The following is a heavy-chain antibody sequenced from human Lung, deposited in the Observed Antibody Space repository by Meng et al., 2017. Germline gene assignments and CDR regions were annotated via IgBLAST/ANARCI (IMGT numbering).Heavy chain of an antibody. J-gene: IGHJ4*02. Sequence: QVLVQPWGEGLLQAAETQSPSCAVECGSSSGYYWCWIRQPPGKGLEWIGKILDSGSTNYNPSLKGRVTISVDTSKNQFSLRVTSVTAADRAVYYCVRRTYSSGWYFDYWGQGTLVTVSS. CDR2: ILDSGST. D-gene: IGHD6-19*01. CDR1: CGSSSGYY. V-gene: IGHV4-34*02. CDR3: VRRTYSSGWYFDY.